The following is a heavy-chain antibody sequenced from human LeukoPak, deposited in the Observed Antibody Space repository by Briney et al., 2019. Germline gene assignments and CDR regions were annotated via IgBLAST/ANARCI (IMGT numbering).Heavy chain of an antibody. J-gene: IGHJ3*02. V-gene: IGHV5-51*01. CDR2: IYPGDSDT. CDR1: GYSFTSYW. CDR3: ARQDYGGNSVLYAFDI. D-gene: IGHD4-23*01. Sequence: GESLKISCKGSGYSFTSYWIGWVRQVPGKGLEWMGIIYPGDSDTRYSPSFQGQVTTSADKSISTAYLQWSSLKASDTAMYYCARQDYGGNSVLYAFDIWGQGTMVTVSS.